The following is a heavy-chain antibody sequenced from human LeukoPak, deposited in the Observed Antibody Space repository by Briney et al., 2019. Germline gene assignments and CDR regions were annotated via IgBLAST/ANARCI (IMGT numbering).Heavy chain of an antibody. V-gene: IGHV3-23*01. CDR1: GITFSSYA. D-gene: IGHD1-26*01. J-gene: IGHJ4*02. CDR2: ISGSGAST. CDR3: AKGVSGSYKATIDY. Sequence: GRSLRLSGVVSGITFSSYAMTWVRQAPGKGLGWVSVISGSGASTYYADSVKGRFTISRDNSKNTLFLQLSSLSAEDTALYYCAKGVSGSYKATIDYWGQGTLVTVSS.